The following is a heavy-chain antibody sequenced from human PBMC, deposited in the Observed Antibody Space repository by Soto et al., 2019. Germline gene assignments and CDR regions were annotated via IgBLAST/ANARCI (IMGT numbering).Heavy chain of an antibody. D-gene: IGHD3-10*01. Sequence: SDTLSLTCAVYGGSFSGYYWSWIRQPPGKGLECIGEINHSGSTNYNPSLKSRVTISVDTSKNQFSLKLSSVTAADTAVYYCARGVVKRSRGVIWTKGWFDPMGQGTPVTVSS. V-gene: IGHV4-34*01. J-gene: IGHJ5*02. CDR3: ARGVVKRSRGVIWTKGWFDP. CDR2: INHSGST. CDR1: GGSFSGYY.